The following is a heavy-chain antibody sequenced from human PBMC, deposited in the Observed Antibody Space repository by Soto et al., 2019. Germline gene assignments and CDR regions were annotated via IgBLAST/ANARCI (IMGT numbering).Heavy chain of an antibody. CDR1: GYTFTGYY. CDR3: ARPDGSGSYLPGGMDV. D-gene: IGHD3-10*01. CDR2: INPNSGGT. J-gene: IGHJ6*02. Sequence: VDSVKVSCKASGYTFTGYYMHWVRQAPGQGLEWMGWINPNSGGTNYAQKFQGRVTMTRDTSISTAYMELSRLRSDDTAVYYCARPDGSGSYLPGGMDVWGQGTTGTL. V-gene: IGHV1-2*02.